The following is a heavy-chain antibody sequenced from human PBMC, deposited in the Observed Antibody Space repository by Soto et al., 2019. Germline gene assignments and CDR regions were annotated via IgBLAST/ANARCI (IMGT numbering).Heavy chain of an antibody. D-gene: IGHD1-26*01. CDR1: GFTFSNYA. V-gene: IGHV3-23*01. Sequence: PGGSLRLSCAASGFTFSNYAMSWVRQAPGKGLEWVAAISGSSGSTYYADSVKGRFTISRDNSKNTLYLQMSSLRAEDTAVYYFPNSVHSENYYFYCSFDYGGQGTLVTVSS. J-gene: IGHJ4*02. CDR3: PNSVHSENYYFYCSFDY. CDR2: ISGSSGST.